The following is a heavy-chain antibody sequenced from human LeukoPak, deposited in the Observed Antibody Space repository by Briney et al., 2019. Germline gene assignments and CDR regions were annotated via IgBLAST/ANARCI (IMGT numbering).Heavy chain of an antibody. CDR3: AKGGYSSSGPLDY. J-gene: IGHJ4*02. D-gene: IGHD6-13*01. Sequence: GGSLRLSCAASGFTFDNYAMSWVRQAPGKGLEWVSGISSSGSSTYYVDSVKGRFTISRDNSKNTLYLQMNSLRAEDTALYYCAKGGYSSSGPLDYWGQGTLVTVSS. CDR1: GFTFDNYA. CDR2: ISSSGSST. V-gene: IGHV3-23*01.